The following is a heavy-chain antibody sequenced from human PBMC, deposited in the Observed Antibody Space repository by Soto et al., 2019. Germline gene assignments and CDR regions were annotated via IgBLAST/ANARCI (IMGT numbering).Heavy chain of an antibody. D-gene: IGHD3-3*01. Sequence: EVQLVESGGGLVQPGGSLRLFCAASGFTVSRNYMSWVRQAPGKGLEWVSVIYSGGSTYYADSVKGRFTISRDNSKNTLYLQTNSLRAEDTAVYYCAREDKDLWSGYGSSYYYYYMDVWGKGTTVTVSS. CDR2: IYSGGST. CDR1: GFTVSRNY. V-gene: IGHV3-66*01. J-gene: IGHJ6*03. CDR3: AREDKDLWSGYGSSYYYYYMDV.